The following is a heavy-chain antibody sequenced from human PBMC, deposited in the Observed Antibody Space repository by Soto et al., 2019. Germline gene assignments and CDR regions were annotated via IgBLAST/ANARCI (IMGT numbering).Heavy chain of an antibody. Sequence: GGSLRLSCEASGFTFSTYAMHWVRQAPGKGLEWVAFIWYDGSNIYYADSVRGRFTISRDNSKNTLHLQMNSLRAEDTAVYYCARDLSKGGYFDYWGQGTLVTVSS. J-gene: IGHJ4*02. CDR3: ARDLSKGGYFDY. CDR1: GFTFSTYA. D-gene: IGHD3-16*01. CDR2: IWYDGSNI. V-gene: IGHV3-33*01.